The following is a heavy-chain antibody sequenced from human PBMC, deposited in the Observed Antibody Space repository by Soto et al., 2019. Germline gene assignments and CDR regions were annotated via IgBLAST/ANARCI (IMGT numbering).Heavy chain of an antibody. CDR1: GFTFSSYA. V-gene: IGHV3-23*01. J-gene: IGHJ4*02. Sequence: EVQLLESGGGLVQPGGSLRLSCAASGFTFSSYAMSWVRQAPGKGLEWVSAISGSGGSTYYADSVKGRFTISRDNSKNTLYLQMNSLRAEDTAVYYCAKDRGYSYGFWYYFDYWGQVTLVTVSS. D-gene: IGHD5-18*01. CDR2: ISGSGGST. CDR3: AKDRGYSYGFWYYFDY.